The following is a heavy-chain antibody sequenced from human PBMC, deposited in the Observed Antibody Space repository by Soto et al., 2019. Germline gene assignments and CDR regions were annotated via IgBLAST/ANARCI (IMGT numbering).Heavy chain of an antibody. J-gene: IGHJ4*02. V-gene: IGHV4-61*08. D-gene: IGHD1-7*01. Sequence: SETLSLTCSVSAGSVSSGDYYWSWIRQPPGKGLEWIGNTYYSGSTNYNPPLTSRVIISIDTAKNQFSLKLSSVTAADTAVYFCAAYNWNYRFDFWGQGALVTVSS. CDR2: TYYSGST. CDR3: AAYNWNYRFDF. CDR1: AGSVSSGDYY.